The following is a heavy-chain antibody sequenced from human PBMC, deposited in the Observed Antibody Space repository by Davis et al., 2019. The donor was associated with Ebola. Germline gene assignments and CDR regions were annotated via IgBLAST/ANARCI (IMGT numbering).Heavy chain of an antibody. V-gene: IGHV5-51*01. CDR2: IYPGDSDT. CDR3: ARSIAATLSLFDY. J-gene: IGHJ4*02. Sequence: GESLKISCKGSGYSFTSYWIGWVCQMPGKGLEWMGIIYPGDSDTRYSPSFQGQVTISADKSISTAYLQWSSLKASDTAMYYCARSIAATLSLFDYWGQGTLVTVSS. CDR1: GYSFTSYW. D-gene: IGHD6-6*01.